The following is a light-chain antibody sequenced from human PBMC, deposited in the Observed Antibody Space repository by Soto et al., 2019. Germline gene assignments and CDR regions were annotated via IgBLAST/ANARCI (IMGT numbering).Light chain of an antibody. J-gene: IGKJ2*01. V-gene: IGKV1-27*01. Sequence: DIQMTQSPSSLSASVGDRVTITCRSSQGISIYLAWYQQKPGKVPKLLIYAASTLQSGVPSRFSGSGSGTDFTRTISSLQPEDVATYYCQKYNSAPHTFGQGTKLEIK. CDR3: QKYNSAPHT. CDR2: AAS. CDR1: QGISIY.